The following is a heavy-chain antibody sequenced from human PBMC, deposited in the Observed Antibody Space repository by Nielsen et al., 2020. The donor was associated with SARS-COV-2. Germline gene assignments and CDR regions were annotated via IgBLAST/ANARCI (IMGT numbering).Heavy chain of an antibody. D-gene: IGHD3-3*01. CDR2: VSRDGSDT. Sequence: GGSLRLSCAASGFTFSNYGMHWVRQVAGKGLEWVAIVSRDGSDTFYVDSMKGRFTISRDNSKNTVYLQMNSLRAEDTAVYHCAKDVWSGAHQIGPDYWGQGTLVTVPS. J-gene: IGHJ4*02. CDR1: GFTFSNYG. V-gene: IGHV3-30*18. CDR3: AKDVWSGAHQIGPDY.